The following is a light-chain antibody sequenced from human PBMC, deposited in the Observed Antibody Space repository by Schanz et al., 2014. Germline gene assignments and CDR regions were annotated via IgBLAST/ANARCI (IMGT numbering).Light chain of an antibody. CDR1: QDISNY. V-gene: IGKV1-39*01. CDR3: QQSYSTPYT. J-gene: IGKJ2*01. CDR2: AAS. Sequence: DIQMTQSPSSLSASVGDRVTITCQASQDISNYLNWYQQKPGKAPKLLIYAASTLQSGVPSRFSGSGSGTDFTLTISCLQSEDFATYYCQQSYSTPYTFGQGTKLDIK.